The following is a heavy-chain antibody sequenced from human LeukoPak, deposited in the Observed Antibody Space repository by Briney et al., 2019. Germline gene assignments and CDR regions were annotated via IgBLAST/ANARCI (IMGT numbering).Heavy chain of an antibody. CDR1: GFTFDDYA. CDR3: AKGWFGESIED. CDR2: ISWSSNSI. J-gene: IGHJ4*02. V-gene: IGHV3-9*01. Sequence: GGSLRLSCAASGFTFDDYAMHWVRQAPGKGLEWVSGISWSSNSIDYADSVKGRFTISRDNAKNSLYLQMNSLRPGDTAVYYCAKGWFGESIEDWGQGTLVTVSS. D-gene: IGHD3-10*01.